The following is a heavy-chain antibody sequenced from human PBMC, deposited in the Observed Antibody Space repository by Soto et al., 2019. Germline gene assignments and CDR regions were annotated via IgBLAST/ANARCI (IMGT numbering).Heavy chain of an antibody. CDR2: IYYSGST. V-gene: IGHV4-28*01. Sequence: QVQLQESGPGLVKPSDTLSLTCAVSGYSISSSNWWGWIRQPPGKGLEWIGYIYYSGSTYYNPSLKSRVTMSVDTSKRQFALKLSSVTAVDTAVYYCARNSDYYDSSGSHWYFDLWGRGTLVTVSS. D-gene: IGHD3-22*01. CDR3: ARNSDYYDSSGSHWYFDL. CDR1: GYSISSSNW. J-gene: IGHJ2*01.